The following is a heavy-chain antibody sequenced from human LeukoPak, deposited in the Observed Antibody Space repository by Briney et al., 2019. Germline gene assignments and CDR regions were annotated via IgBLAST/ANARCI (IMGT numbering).Heavy chain of an antibody. J-gene: IGHJ3*02. Sequence: PSQTLSLTCTVSGGSISSGGYYWSWIRQHPGKGLEWIVYIYYSGSTYYNPSLKSRVTISVDTSKNQFSLKLSSVTAADTAVYYCASHEDSSGYYLNAFDIWGQGTMVTVSS. CDR1: GGSISSGGYY. V-gene: IGHV4-31*03. D-gene: IGHD3-22*01. CDR2: IYYSGST. CDR3: ASHEDSSGYYLNAFDI.